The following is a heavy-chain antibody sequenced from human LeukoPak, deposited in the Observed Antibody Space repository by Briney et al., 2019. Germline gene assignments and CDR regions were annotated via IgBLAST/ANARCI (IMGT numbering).Heavy chain of an antibody. Sequence: GGSLRLSCAASGFTFSSYGMHWVRQAPGKGLEWVAVISYDGSNKYYADSVKGRFTISRDNSKNTLYLQMNSLRAEDTAVYYCAKEIPIYGSGSSYPDYWGQGTLVTVSS. CDR1: GFTFSSYG. J-gene: IGHJ4*02. CDR2: ISYDGSNK. CDR3: AKEIPIYGSGSSYPDY. D-gene: IGHD3-10*01. V-gene: IGHV3-30*18.